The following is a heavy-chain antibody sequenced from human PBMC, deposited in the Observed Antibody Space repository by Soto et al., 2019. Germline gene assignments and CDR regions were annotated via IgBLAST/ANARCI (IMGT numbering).Heavy chain of an antibody. V-gene: IGHV1-18*01. D-gene: IGHD6-13*01. CDR1: GYIFNNYG. Sequence: ASVKVSCKTSGYIFNNYGISWVRQAPGQGLEWMGWISPYNENTNYAQKFQGRVTVTTDTSTSTAYLQWSSLKASDSGMYYCAKQRKVTTAVGQMSFDYWGQGTLVTVSS. J-gene: IGHJ4*02. CDR2: ISPYNENT. CDR3: AKQRKVTTAVGQMSFDY.